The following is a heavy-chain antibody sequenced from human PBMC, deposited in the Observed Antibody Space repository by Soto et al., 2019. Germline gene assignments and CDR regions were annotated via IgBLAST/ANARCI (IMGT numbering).Heavy chain of an antibody. CDR3: ARVGCSSPSCSSTYYYGMDV. J-gene: IGHJ6*02. CDR1: GGTFSSYA. D-gene: IGHD2-2*01. Sequence: QVPLVQSGAEVKKPGSSVKVSCKASGGTFSSYAISWVRQAPGQGLEWMGGIIPIFGTANYAQKFQGRVTITADESTSTAYMELSSLRSEDTAVYYYARVGCSSPSCSSTYYYGMDVWGQGTTVTVSS. CDR2: IIPIFGTA. V-gene: IGHV1-69*01.